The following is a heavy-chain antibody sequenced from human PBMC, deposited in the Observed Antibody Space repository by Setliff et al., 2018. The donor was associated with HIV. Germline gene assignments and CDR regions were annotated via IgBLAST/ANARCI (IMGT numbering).Heavy chain of an antibody. J-gene: IGHJ4*02. CDR1: GGSFSGYY. D-gene: IGHD6-19*01. CDR2: INQSENT. CDR3: ARRSGWSLDY. Sequence: SETLSLTCTVYGGSFSGYYWSWIRQPPGMGLEWIGEINQSENTNYNPSLKSRVTISVDTSKNQFSLKLSSVTAADTAVYYCARRSGWSLDYWGQGTLVTVSS. V-gene: IGHV4-34*01.